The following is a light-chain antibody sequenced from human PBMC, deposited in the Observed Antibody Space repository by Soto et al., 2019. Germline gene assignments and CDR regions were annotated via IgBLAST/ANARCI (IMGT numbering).Light chain of an antibody. CDR3: AVWDASRSGYV. CDR2: GNV. CDR1: SSNIGRNY. J-gene: IGLJ1*01. Sequence: QSALTQPPSVSETPGQRVTISCSGTSSNIGRNYVCWYQQVPGTAPKLLIYGNVQRPSGVPDRFSGSKSGTSASLAISGLRSEDEADYYCAVWDASRSGYVFGTGTKLTVL. V-gene: IGLV1-47*02.